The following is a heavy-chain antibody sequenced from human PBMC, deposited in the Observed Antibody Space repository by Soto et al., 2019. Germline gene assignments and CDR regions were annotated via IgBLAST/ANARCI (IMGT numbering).Heavy chain of an antibody. D-gene: IGHD3-22*01. J-gene: IGHJ4*02. CDR3: ARDSRSGYYLDY. CDR2: IYHSGGT. CDR1: GDSISSGGYS. V-gene: IGHV4-30-2*01. Sequence: QLQLQESGTGLVKPSQTLSLTCAVSGDSISSGGYSWNWIRQPPGKGLEWIGYIYHSGGTDYNPSLKSRVTITVDSSNNQFSLKLSSLTAADTAVYYCARDSRSGYYLDYWGQGTLVTVSS.